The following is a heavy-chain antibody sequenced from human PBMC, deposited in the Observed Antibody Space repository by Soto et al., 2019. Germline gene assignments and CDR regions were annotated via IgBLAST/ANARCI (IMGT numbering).Heavy chain of an antibody. Sequence: SETLSLTCSVSGGSISNYYWSWIRQSAGKGLEWIGRIYPGGSTNYNPSLKSRVTMSVDTSKNQFSLRLTSVTAADTAVYYCARARVGPPGGGSWIMPFDFWGQGTRVTVSS. CDR2: IYPGGST. J-gene: IGHJ4*02. CDR1: GGSISNYY. D-gene: IGHD2-15*01. CDR3: ARARVGPPGGGSWIMPFDF. V-gene: IGHV4-4*07.